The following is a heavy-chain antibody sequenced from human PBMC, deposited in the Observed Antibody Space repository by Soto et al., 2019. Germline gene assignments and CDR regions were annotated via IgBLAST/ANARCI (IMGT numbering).Heavy chain of an antibody. CDR1: GGSLSGYY. CDR2: INHSGST. J-gene: IGHJ6*02. D-gene: IGHD3-16*01. CDR3: ARGDDWAYYYYYYGMDV. Sequence: SETLSLTCAVYGGSLSGYYWSWIRQPPGKGLEWIGEINHSGSTNYNPSLKSRVTISVDTSKNQFSLKLSSVTAADTAVYYCARGDDWAYYYYYYGMDVWGQGTTVTVSS. V-gene: IGHV4-34*01.